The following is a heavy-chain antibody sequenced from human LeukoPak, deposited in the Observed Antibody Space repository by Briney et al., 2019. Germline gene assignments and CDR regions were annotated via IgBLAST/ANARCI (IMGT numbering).Heavy chain of an antibody. V-gene: IGHV1-8*01. D-gene: IGHD4-17*01. CDR2: MNPNSGNT. J-gene: IGHJ3*02. CDR1: GYTFTSYD. Sequence: ASVTVSCKASGYTFTSYDINWVRQATGQGLEWMGWMNPNSGNTGFAQKFQGRVTMTRTTSISTAYMELSSLRSEDTAVYYCARNDYGGHDAFDIWGQGTMVTVSS. CDR3: ARNDYGGHDAFDI.